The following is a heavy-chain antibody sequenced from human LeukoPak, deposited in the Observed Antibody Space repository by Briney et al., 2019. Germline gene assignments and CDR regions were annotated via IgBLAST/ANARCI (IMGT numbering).Heavy chain of an antibody. CDR3: ARSYGDDFDY. J-gene: IGHJ4*02. CDR1: DGSISSYY. V-gene: IGHV4-59*01. D-gene: IGHD4-17*01. Sequence: PADTPLLTSPGTDGSISSYYWSWIRQPPGKGLGRIGYIYYSGRTNYNPSLRRRVPISVDSPENPFSLNLSSVTAADTAVYYCARSYGDDFDYWGQGALVTVSS. CDR2: IYYSGRT.